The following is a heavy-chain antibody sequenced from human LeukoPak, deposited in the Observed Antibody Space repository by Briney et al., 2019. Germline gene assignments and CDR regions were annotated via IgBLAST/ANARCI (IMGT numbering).Heavy chain of an antibody. V-gene: IGHV3-53*01. CDR2: IYSGGST. Sequence: PGGSLRLSCAASEFTFSTYSMNWVRQAPGKGLEWVSVIYSGGSTYYADSVKGRFTISRDNSKNTLYLQMNSLRAEDTAVYYCARAAGSYYVAYWGQGTLVTVSS. J-gene: IGHJ4*02. D-gene: IGHD1-26*01. CDR1: EFTFSTYS. CDR3: ARAAGSYYVAY.